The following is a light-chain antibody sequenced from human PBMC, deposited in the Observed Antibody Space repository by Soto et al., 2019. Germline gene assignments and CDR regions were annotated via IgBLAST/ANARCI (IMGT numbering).Light chain of an antibody. J-gene: IGKJ1*01. CDR2: VTS. CDR3: QHYGSSLWT. V-gene: IGKV3-20*01. CDR1: QSLSRN. Sequence: IVMTQSPATLYVSPGERATLSFRASQSLSRNLAWYQQRPGQAPRLLIYVTSSRATGIPDRFSGSGSGTDFTLTISRLEPEDFAVYYCQHYGSSLWTFGQGTKVDIK.